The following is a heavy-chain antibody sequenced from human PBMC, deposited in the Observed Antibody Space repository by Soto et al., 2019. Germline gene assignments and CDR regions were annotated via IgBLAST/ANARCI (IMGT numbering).Heavy chain of an antibody. V-gene: IGHV1-46*01. J-gene: IGHJ5*02. Sequence: QVQLVQSGAEVKKPGASVNVSCKASGYTFTSYYMHWVRQAPGQGLEWMGIINPRGGSTTYAQKFQGRVTVTRDTSTSTVYMELSNLRSDDTAIYYCARVALSGGGWLDPWGQGILVTVSS. CDR3: ARVALSGGGWLDP. CDR1: GYTFTSYY. CDR2: INPRGGST. D-gene: IGHD1-26*01.